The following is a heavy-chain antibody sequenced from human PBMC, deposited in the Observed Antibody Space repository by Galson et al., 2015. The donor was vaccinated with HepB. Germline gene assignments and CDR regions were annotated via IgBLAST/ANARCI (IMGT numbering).Heavy chain of an antibody. J-gene: IGHJ4*02. Sequence: SLRLSCAASGFTFGDYAMSWFRQAPGKGLEWVGFIRSKAYGGTTEYAASVKGRFTISRDDSKSIAYLQMNSLKTEDTAVYYCTRDPWGSSSWYGFDYWGQGTLVTVSS. V-gene: IGHV3-49*03. D-gene: IGHD6-13*01. CDR2: IRSKAYGGTT. CDR1: GFTFGDYA. CDR3: TRDPWGSSSWYGFDY.